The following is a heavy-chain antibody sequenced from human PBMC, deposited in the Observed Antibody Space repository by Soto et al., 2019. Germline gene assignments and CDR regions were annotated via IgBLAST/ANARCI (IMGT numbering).Heavy chain of an antibody. J-gene: IGHJ4*02. V-gene: IGHV4-59*01. CDR3: ARTPLYAEYGDSIDY. Sequence: PSETLSLTCTVSGGSISSYYWSWIRQPPGKGLEWIGYIYYSGSTNYNPSLKSRVTISVDTSKNQFSLKLSSVTAADTAVYYCARTPLYAEYGDSIDYWGQGTLVTVSS. CDR1: GGSISSYY. CDR2: IYYSGST. D-gene: IGHD4-17*01.